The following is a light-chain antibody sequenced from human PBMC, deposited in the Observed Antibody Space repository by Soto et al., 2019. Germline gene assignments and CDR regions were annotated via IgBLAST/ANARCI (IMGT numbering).Light chain of an antibody. CDR2: DAS. Sequence: EVVLTQSPATLSLSPGERATHSCRASQSVRTSLAWYQHKPGQAPRLVIYDASLRANGVPARFGGSGSGTDFTLTINSLEPEDFAVYYCQQRNVWPPITFGQGTRLEIK. J-gene: IGKJ5*01. CDR3: QQRNVWPPIT. V-gene: IGKV3-11*01. CDR1: QSVRTS.